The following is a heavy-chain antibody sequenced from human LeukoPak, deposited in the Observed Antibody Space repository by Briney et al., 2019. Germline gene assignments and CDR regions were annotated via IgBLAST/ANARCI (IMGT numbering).Heavy chain of an antibody. CDR1: GFTVSSNY. CDR3: ARDIDTGKFDY. Sequence: PGGSLRLSCAASGFTVSSNYMSWVRQAPGKGLEWVSVIYSGGSTYYADSVKGRFTISRDDAKNSLYLQMNSLRAEDTAVYYCARDIDTGKFDYWGQGTLVTVSS. CDR2: IYSGGST. J-gene: IGHJ4*02. D-gene: IGHD2-15*01. V-gene: IGHV3-53*01.